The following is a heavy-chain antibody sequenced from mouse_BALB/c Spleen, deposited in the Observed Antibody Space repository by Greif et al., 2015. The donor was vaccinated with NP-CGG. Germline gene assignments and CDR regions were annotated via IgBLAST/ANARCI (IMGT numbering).Heavy chain of an antibody. CDR3: ARNWGLLPSTGWFAY. CDR2: IWGGGST. J-gene: IGHJ3*01. Sequence: QVHVKQSGPGLVAPSQSLSITCTVSGFSLSRYSVHWVRQPPGKGLEWLGMIWGGGSTDYNSALKSRLSISKDNSKSXVFLKTNSLQTDDTAMYYCARNWGLLPSTGWFAYWGQGTLVTVSA. D-gene: IGHD2-3*01. CDR1: GFSLSRYS. V-gene: IGHV2-6-4*01.